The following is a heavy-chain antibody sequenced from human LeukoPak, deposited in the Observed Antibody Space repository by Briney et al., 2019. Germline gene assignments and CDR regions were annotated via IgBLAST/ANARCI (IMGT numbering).Heavy chain of an antibody. CDR3: ARAGDYYDSSGYGNC. CDR2: INPNSGGT. J-gene: IGHJ4*02. CDR1: GYTFTGYY. Sequence: GASVKVSCKASGYTFTGYYMHWVRQAPGQGLEWMGWINPNSGGTNYAQKFQGRVTMTRDTSISTAYMELSRLRSDDTAVYYCARAGDYYDSSGYGNCWGQGTLVTVSS. D-gene: IGHD3-22*01. V-gene: IGHV1-2*02.